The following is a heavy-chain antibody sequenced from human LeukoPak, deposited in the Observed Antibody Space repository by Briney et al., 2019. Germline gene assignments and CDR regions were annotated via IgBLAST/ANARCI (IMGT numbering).Heavy chain of an antibody. CDR1: GGSISSSGYY. CDR2: IYYSGST. V-gene: IGHV4-39*07. D-gene: IGHD6-19*01. CDR3: ARAGGWYRTYYFDY. J-gene: IGHJ4*02. Sequence: SETLSLTCTVSGGSISSSGYYWGWIRQPPGKGLEWIGNIYYSGSTYDNSSLKSRVTISVDTSKNQFSLKLSSVTAADTAVYYCARAGGWYRTYYFDYWGQGTLVTVSS.